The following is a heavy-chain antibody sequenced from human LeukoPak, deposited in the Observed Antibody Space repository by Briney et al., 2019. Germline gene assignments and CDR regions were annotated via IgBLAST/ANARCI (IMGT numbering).Heavy chain of an antibody. CDR2: ISVSGGST. CDR3: AKGGGATVPFDN. Sequence: GGSLRLSCASSGFTFSSYAMSWVRQAPGKGLEWVSVISVSGGSTYYADSVNGRFTISRDNSKNTLYLQMSSLRVEATAVYYCAKGGGATVPFDNWGQGTLVTVSS. J-gene: IGHJ4*02. V-gene: IGHV3-23*01. D-gene: IGHD4-11*01. CDR1: GFTFSSYA.